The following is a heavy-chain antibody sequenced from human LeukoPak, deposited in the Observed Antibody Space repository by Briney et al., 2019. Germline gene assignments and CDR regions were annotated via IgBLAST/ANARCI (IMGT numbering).Heavy chain of an antibody. Sequence: SETLSLTCTVSGGSISSGGYYWSWIRQHPGKGLEWIGYIYYSGSTYYNPSLKSRVTISVDTSKNQFSLKLSSVTAADTAVYYCAGYRYDFWSGLKRPYYFDYWGQGTLVTVSS. J-gene: IGHJ4*02. V-gene: IGHV4-31*03. D-gene: IGHD3-3*01. CDR2: IYYSGST. CDR1: GGSISSGGYY. CDR3: AGYRYDFWSGLKRPYYFDY.